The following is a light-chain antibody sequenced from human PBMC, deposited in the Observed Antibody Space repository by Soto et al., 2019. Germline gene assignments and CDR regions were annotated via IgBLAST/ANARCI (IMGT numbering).Light chain of an antibody. V-gene: IGKV1-5*01. Sequence: DIQMTQSPSTLPASVRDRVTISCRASQTVERWLAWYQQKPGKAPKLLISDVSTLERGVPSRFSGSESATEFTLTISGLQSDDFATYYCQQYKDHVWTFGQGTKV. CDR3: QQYKDHVWT. CDR1: QTVERW. CDR2: DVS. J-gene: IGKJ1*01.